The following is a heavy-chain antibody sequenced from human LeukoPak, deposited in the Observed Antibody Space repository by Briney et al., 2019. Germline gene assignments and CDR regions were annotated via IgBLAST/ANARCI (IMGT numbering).Heavy chain of an antibody. V-gene: IGHV3-30*02. CDR3: PREARIEVAGSFGY. CDR2: ISINGGSK. D-gene: IGHD6-19*01. J-gene: IGHJ4*02. CDR1: GFTFSSYA. Sequence: GGSLRLSCAASGFTFSSYAMHWVRQAPGKGLEWVSLISINGGSKYYADSVKGRFTISRDNSKNTLYLQMSRLRTEDTAVYYCPREARIEVAGSFGYWGQGNLVTVSS.